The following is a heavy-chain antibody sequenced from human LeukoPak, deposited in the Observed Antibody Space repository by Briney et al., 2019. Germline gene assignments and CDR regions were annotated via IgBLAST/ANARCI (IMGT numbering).Heavy chain of an antibody. Sequence: SETLSLTCTVSGGSISSSSYYWGWIRQPPGKGLECIGSIYYSGSTYYNPSLKSRVTISVDTSKNQFSLKLSSVTAADTAVYYCARDEYCSGGSCSYNWFDPWGQGTLVTVSS. CDR3: ARDEYCSGGSCSYNWFDP. J-gene: IGHJ5*02. CDR2: IYYSGST. V-gene: IGHV4-39*07. CDR1: GGSISSSSYY. D-gene: IGHD2-15*01.